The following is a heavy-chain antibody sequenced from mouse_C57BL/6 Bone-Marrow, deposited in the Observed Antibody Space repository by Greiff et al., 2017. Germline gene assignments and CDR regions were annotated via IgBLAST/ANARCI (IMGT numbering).Heavy chain of an antibody. D-gene: IGHD1-1*01. CDR3: AKLEFGGSGGDGYFDV. CDR2: IYPRDGST. CDR1: GYTFTSYD. Sequence: QVHVKQSGPELVKPGASVKLSCKASGYTFTSYDINWVKQRPGQGLEWIGWIYPRDGSTTYNEKFKGKATLTVDTSSSTAYMELHSLTSEDSAVYFCAKLEFGGSGGDGYFDVWGTGTTVTVSS. V-gene: IGHV1-85*01. J-gene: IGHJ1*03.